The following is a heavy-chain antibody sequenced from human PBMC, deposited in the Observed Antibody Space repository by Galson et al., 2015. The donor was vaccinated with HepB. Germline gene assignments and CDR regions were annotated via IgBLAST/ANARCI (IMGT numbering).Heavy chain of an antibody. Sequence: SLRLSCAASGFTFSSYWMSWVRQAPGKGLEWVANIKQDGSEKYYVDSVKGRFTISRDNAKNSLYLQMNSLRAEDTAVYYCARSGAGYSSSWLHLRSNWYFDLWGRGTLVTVSS. J-gene: IGHJ2*01. CDR3: ARSGAGYSSSWLHLRSNWYFDL. CDR2: IKQDGSEK. CDR1: GFTFSSYW. V-gene: IGHV3-7*01. D-gene: IGHD6-13*01.